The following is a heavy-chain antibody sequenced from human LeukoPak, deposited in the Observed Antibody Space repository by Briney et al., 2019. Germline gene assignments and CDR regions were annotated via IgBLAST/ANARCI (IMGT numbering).Heavy chain of an antibody. CDR3: ARGAMDYDFWSGYSGWHFDY. J-gene: IGHJ4*02. CDR1: GGSISSYY. D-gene: IGHD3-3*01. V-gene: IGHV4-59*08. CDR2: IYYSGST. Sequence: PSETLSLTCTVSGGSISSYYWSWIRQPPGKGLEWIGYIYYSGSTNYNPSLKSRVTISVDTSKNQFSLKLSSVTAADTAVYYCARGAMDYDFWSGYSGWHFDYWGQGTLVTVSS.